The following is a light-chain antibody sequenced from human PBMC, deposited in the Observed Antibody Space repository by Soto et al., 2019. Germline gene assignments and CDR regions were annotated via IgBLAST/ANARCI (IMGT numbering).Light chain of an antibody. CDR3: QQYNEWPIT. J-gene: IGKJ5*01. CDR2: RAS. CDR1: QSISNW. V-gene: IGKV1-5*01. Sequence: DIQMTQSPSTLSASVGDRVTITCRASQSISNWLAWYQQKPGTAPKLVIYRASTRATGISGRFSGSGSGTEFTLTITSLQSEDFAVYYCQQYNEWPITFGQGTRLEIK.